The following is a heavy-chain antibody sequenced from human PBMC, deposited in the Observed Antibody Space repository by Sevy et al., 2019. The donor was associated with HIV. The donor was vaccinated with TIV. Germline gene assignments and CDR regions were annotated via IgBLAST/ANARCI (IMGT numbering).Heavy chain of an antibody. CDR2: ISYGGHKK. V-gene: IGHV3-30*18. CDR1: GFTFRNYG. J-gene: IGHJ5*02. Sequence: GGSLRLSCAASGFTFRNYGMHWVRQAPGKGLEWVGLISYGGHKKYYAHSVKGRFTISRDNSESTLSLQMDSLRPEDTGIYYCAKTREEWLIHDFVDLWGQGALVTVSS. CDR3: AKTREEWLIHDFVDL. D-gene: IGHD3-3*01.